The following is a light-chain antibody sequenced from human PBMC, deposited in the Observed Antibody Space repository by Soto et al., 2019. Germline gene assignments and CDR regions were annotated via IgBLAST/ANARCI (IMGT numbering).Light chain of an antibody. V-gene: IGKV3-20*01. CDR1: QSVSSNY. CDR2: GAS. CDR3: QQFESEGVT. J-gene: IGKJ3*01. Sequence: EIVLTQSPGTLSLSPGERATLSCRTTQSVSSNYVAWYQQKPGQALRLLVYGASSRATGIPDRFSDSVSGGDFNLTIISQEPEDVALYYCQQFESEGVTFGPGSKVDIK.